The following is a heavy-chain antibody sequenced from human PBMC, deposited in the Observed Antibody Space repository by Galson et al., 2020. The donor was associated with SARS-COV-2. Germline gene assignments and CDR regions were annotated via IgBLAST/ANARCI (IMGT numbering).Heavy chain of an antibody. V-gene: IGHV1-69*01. CDR3: ARGSNYGSGSDAFDI. D-gene: IGHD3-10*01. CDR2: IIPIFGPA. Sequence: KISCKASGGTFSSYAISWVRQAPGQGLEWMGGIIPIFGPANYAQKFQGRVTITADESTSTAYMELSSLRSEDTAVYYCARGSNYGSGSDAFDIWGQGTMVTVSS. CDR1: GGTFSSYA. J-gene: IGHJ3*02.